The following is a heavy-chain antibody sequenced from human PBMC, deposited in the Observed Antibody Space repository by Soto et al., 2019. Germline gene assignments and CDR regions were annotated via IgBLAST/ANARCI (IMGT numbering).Heavy chain of an antibody. Sequence: ASVKVSCKASGYTFPSYYMHWVRQAPGQGLEGMGIINPSGGSKSYAQKFQGRVTMTRDTSTSTVYMELSSLRSEDTAVYYCARGVVVAAIWFDYWGQGTLVTVSS. CDR1: GYTFPSYY. CDR2: INPSGGSK. D-gene: IGHD2-15*01. V-gene: IGHV1-46*01. CDR3: ARGVVVAAIWFDY. J-gene: IGHJ4*02.